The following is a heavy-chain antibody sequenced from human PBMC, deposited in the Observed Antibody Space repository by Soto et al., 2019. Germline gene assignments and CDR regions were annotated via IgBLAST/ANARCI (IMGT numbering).Heavy chain of an antibody. CDR1: GDSMSRSDYY. CDR3: ARRTVNIRTFYSGLKTHRFYY. D-gene: IGHD6-19*01. V-gene: IGHV4-39*01. J-gene: IGHJ4*02. Sequence: SETLSLTCAVSGDSMSRSDYYWGWIRQPPGKGLEWIGSIYYSGSTYYNPSLQSRVAISVDTSKNQFSLKLKSVTAADTAIYYCARRTVNIRTFYSGLKTHRFYYWGQRAPDTVSS. CDR2: IYYSGST.